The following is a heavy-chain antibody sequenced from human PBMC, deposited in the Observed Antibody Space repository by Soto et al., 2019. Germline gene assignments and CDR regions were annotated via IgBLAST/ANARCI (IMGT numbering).Heavy chain of an antibody. CDR1: GFTFSSYG. J-gene: IGHJ6*02. CDR2: IWYDGSNK. CDR3: ARGGTNYYGMDV. Sequence: AWGSLRLSCASSGFTFSSYGMHWVRQAPGKGLEWVAVIWYDGSNKYYADSVKGRFTISRDNFKNTLYLQMNSLRAEDTAVYYCARGGTNYYGMDVWGQGTTVTVSS. V-gene: IGHV3-33*01.